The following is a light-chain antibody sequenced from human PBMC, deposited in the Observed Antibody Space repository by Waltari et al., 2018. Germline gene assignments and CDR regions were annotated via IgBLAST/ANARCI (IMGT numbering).Light chain of an antibody. V-gene: IGLV1-40*01. CDR2: GDN. J-gene: IGLJ2*01. CDR1: SPKVGAGSD. CDR3: QSYDNSLSGPVV. Sequence: QSVLTPPPSVSGASGQRVTISCTRSSPKVGAGSDVHRYQQLPEAAPKLLISGDNNRPSGVPDRFSASKSGTSASLAITGLQAEDEADYYCQSYDNSLSGPVVFGGGTKLTV.